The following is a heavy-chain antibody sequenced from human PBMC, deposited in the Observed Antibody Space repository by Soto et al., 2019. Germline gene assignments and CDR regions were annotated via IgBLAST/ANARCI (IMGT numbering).Heavy chain of an antibody. CDR2: ISSSSSYT. CDR1: GFTFSDYY. CDR3: ARVLTVTYYYDSSGYSALDY. V-gene: IGHV3-11*05. Sequence: GSLRLSCAASGFTFSDYYMSWIRQAPGKGLEWVSYISSSSSYTNYADSVKGRFTISRDNAKNSLYLQMNSLRAEDTAVYYCARVLTVTYYYDSSGYSALDYWGQGTLVTVSS. J-gene: IGHJ4*02. D-gene: IGHD3-22*01.